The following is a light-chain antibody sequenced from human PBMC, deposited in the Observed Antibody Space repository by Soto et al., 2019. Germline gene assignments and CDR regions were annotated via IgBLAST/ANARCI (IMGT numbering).Light chain of an antibody. CDR3: ATWDASLNGLV. J-gene: IGLJ2*01. V-gene: IGLV1-44*01. CDR1: NIGNKG. Sequence: QSVLTQPPSASGTPGQRVTISCSGSNIGNKGVNWYQQLPGTAPNLLIYITNQRPSGVPDRFSGSKSGTSASLAISGLQSEDEADYYCATWDASLNGLVFGGGTKVTVL. CDR2: ITN.